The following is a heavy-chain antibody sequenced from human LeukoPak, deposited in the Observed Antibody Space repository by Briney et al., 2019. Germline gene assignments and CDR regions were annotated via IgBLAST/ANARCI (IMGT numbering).Heavy chain of an antibody. CDR3: ARDGLWFGELLQLDY. J-gene: IGHJ4*02. CDR1: GFTSSSYW. V-gene: IGHV3-7*01. CDR2: IKQDGSEK. D-gene: IGHD3-10*01. Sequence: GGSLRLSCADSGFTSSSYWMRWVRQAPGKGLEWVANIKQDGSEKYYVDSVKGRFTISRDNAKNSLYLQMNSLRAEDTAVYYCARDGLWFGELLQLDYWGQGTLVTVSS.